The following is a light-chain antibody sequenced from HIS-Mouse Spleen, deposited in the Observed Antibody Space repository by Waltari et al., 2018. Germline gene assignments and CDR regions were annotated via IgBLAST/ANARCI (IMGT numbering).Light chain of an antibody. CDR1: QSISSW. CDR3: QQYNSYSPET. V-gene: IGKV1-5*03. Sequence: DIQMTQSPSTLSASVGDRVTITCRASQSISSWLAWYQQKPGKSPKRLIYNASSLESGVPSRFSGSGSGTEFTLTISSLQPDDFATYYCQQYNSYSPETFGQGTKVEIK. J-gene: IGKJ1*01. CDR2: NAS.